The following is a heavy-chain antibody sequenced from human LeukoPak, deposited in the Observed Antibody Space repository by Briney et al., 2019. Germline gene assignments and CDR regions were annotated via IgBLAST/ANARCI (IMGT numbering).Heavy chain of an antibody. Sequence: GGSLRLSCAASGFTFSSYSMHWVRQAPGKGLEWVAVMSNDGRGKFYVDSVKGRFTISRDNSKNMLYLQMNSLRAEDTALYYCAKEHSSGWPSLDSWGQGTLVTVSS. CDR1: GFTFSSYS. CDR2: MSNDGRGK. J-gene: IGHJ4*02. V-gene: IGHV3-30*18. CDR3: AKEHSSGWPSLDS. D-gene: IGHD6-19*01.